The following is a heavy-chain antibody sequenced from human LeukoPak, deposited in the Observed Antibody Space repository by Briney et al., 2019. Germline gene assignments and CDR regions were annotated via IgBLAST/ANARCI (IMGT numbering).Heavy chain of an antibody. CDR1: GFTFSSYE. J-gene: IGHJ6*03. D-gene: IGHD2-2*01. CDR2: ISSSGSTI. V-gene: IGHV3-48*03. CDR3: AKDTQPPYCSGTSCSWYYHYYMDV. Sequence: HPGGSLRLSCAASGFTFSSYEMNWVRQAPGKGLEWVSYISSSGSTIYYADSVKGRFTISRDNSENTLYLQMNSLRAEDTAVYYCAKDTQPPYCSGTSCSWYYHYYMDVWGKGTTVTVSS.